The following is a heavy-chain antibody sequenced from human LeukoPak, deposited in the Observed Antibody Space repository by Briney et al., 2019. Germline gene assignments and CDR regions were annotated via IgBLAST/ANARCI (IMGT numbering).Heavy chain of an antibody. Sequence: SQTLSLTCTVSGGSISSGSYYWSWIRQPAGKGLEWIGRIYTSGSTNYNPSLKSRVTISVDTSKNQFSLTLSSVTAADTAVYYCARGWSYYFDYWGQGTLVTVSS. D-gene: IGHD2-15*01. J-gene: IGHJ4*02. CDR1: GGSISSGSYY. V-gene: IGHV4-61*02. CDR2: IYTSGST. CDR3: ARGWSYYFDY.